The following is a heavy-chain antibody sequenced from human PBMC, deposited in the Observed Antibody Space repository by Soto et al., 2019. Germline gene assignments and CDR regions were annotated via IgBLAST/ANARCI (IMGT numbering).Heavy chain of an antibody. J-gene: IGHJ4*02. CDR3: TTDDADYYDSSSKFDH. Sequence: SVSNAWMNWVRQAPGKGLEWVGRIKSKTDGGTTDYAAPVKGRFTISRDDSKNTLYLQMNSLKTEDTAVYYCTTDDADYYDSSSKFDHWGQGTLVTVSS. V-gene: IGHV3-15*07. CDR2: IKSKTDGGTT. CDR1: SVSNAW. D-gene: IGHD3-22*01.